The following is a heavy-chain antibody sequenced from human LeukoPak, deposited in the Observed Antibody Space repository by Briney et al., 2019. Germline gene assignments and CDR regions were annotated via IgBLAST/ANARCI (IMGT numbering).Heavy chain of an antibody. Sequence: SETLSLTCTISGGSISSSSYYWGWIRQPPGKGLEWIGSIFYSGSTYYNPSLKSRVTISVDTSKNQFSLNLTSVTAADTAVYYCARPATVTTSFWYFDLWGRGTQVTVPS. V-gene: IGHV4-39*01. D-gene: IGHD4-17*01. CDR3: ARPATVTTSFWYFDL. CDR1: GGSISSSSYY. CDR2: IFYSGST. J-gene: IGHJ2*01.